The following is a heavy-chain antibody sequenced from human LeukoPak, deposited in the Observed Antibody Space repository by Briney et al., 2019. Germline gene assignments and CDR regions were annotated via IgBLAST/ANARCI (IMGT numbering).Heavy chain of an antibody. CDR1: GGSISSGGYY. Sequence: SETLSLTCTVSGGSISSGGYYWSWIRQPPGKGLEWIGYIYHSGSTYYNPSLKSRVTISVDRSKNQFSLKLSSVTAADTAVYYCARGDYRAPYYFDYWGQGTLVTVSS. V-gene: IGHV4-30-2*01. J-gene: IGHJ4*02. CDR2: IYHSGST. CDR3: ARGDYRAPYYFDY. D-gene: IGHD4-11*01.